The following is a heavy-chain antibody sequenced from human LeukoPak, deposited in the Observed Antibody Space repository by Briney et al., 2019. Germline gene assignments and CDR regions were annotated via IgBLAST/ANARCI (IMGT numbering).Heavy chain of an antibody. V-gene: IGHV1-2*02. CDR3: ARSRYYSSTSCYSFDY. CDR2: INPNSGGT. D-gene: IGHD2-2*01. CDR1: GYTFTGYY. J-gene: IGHJ4*02. Sequence: GASVKVSCKASGYTFTGYYMHWVRQAPGQGLEWMGWINPNSGGTNYAQKFQGRVTMTRDTSISTAYMELSRLRSDDTAVYYCARSRYYSSTSCYSFDYWGQGTLVTVSS.